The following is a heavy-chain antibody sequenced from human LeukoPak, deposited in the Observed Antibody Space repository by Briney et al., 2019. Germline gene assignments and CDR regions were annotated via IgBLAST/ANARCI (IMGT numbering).Heavy chain of an antibody. D-gene: IGHD3-10*01. Sequence: TSETLSLACNVSGDSISSSSYYWSWIRVPPGKGLEWIGSIYYAGSTYYNPSLKSRVTISVETSKNQFSLKLKSVTAADTAVYYCARGGYYGSGNDFRFDPWGQGTLVTVSS. J-gene: IGHJ5*02. CDR1: GDSISSSSYY. V-gene: IGHV4-39*07. CDR2: IYYAGST. CDR3: ARGGYYGSGNDFRFDP.